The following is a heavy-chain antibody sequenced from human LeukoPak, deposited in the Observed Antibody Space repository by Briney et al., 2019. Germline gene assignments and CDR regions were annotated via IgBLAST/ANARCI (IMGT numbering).Heavy chain of an antibody. D-gene: IGHD6-6*01. Sequence: SGTLSLTCAVSGGSISSSNWWSWVRQPPGKGLEWIGQIYHSGSTNYNPSLKSRVTISVDTSKNQFSLKLSSVTAADTAVYYCARENIAAHDYYYYYYMDVWGKGTTVTVSS. CDR1: GGSISSSNW. CDR2: IYHSGST. V-gene: IGHV4-4*02. J-gene: IGHJ6*03. CDR3: ARENIAAHDYYYYYYMDV.